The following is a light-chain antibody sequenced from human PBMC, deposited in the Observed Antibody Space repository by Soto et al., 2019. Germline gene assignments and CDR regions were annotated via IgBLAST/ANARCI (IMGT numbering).Light chain of an antibody. V-gene: IGKV3-11*01. Sequence: EIVLTQSPATLSLSPGERATLTCRASQSVTNYIAWYQQRPGQAPRLLIYDASNRATGIPARFSGSGSGTDFTLTISSLEPEDFAVYYCQQRSSWPLTFGGGTKVDIK. CDR3: QQRSSWPLT. CDR1: QSVTNY. CDR2: DAS. J-gene: IGKJ4*01.